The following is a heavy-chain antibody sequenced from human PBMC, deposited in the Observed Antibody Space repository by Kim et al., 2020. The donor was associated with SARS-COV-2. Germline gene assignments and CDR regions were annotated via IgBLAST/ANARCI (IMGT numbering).Heavy chain of an antibody. Sequence: VKGRFTISRDNAKTSLYLQMNSLGAEETAVYYCARVHDYYDSSGYLPPGYWGQGTLVTVSS. D-gene: IGHD3-22*01. CDR3: ARVHDYYDSSGYLPPGY. J-gene: IGHJ4*02. V-gene: IGHV3-11*05.